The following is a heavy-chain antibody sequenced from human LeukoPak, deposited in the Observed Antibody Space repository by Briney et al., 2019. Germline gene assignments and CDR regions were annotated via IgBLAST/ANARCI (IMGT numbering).Heavy chain of an antibody. CDR2: FYYSGNT. CDR3: ARHELPGMSVSAGLDH. CDR1: GGSITSSNYF. V-gene: IGHV4-39*01. D-gene: IGHD6-19*01. J-gene: IGHJ4*02. Sequence: PSETLSLTCTVSGGSITSSNYFWGWIRQPPGKGLEWIGSFYYSGNTYYSPSLQSRVTISVDTSKNQFSLKLSSVTAADTAFYFCARHELPGMSVSAGLDHWGQGTLVTASS.